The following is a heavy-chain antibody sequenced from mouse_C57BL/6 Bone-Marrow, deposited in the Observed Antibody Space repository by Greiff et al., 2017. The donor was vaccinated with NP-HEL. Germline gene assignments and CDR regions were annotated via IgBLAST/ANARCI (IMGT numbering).Heavy chain of an antibody. D-gene: IGHD1-1*01. CDR2: ISYSGST. Sequence: EVKLVESGPGLAKPSQTLSLTCSVTGYSITSDYWNWIRKFPGNKLEYMGYISYSGSTYYNPSLKSRISITRDTSKNQYYLQLNSVTTEDTATYYCARGGDYYGSSYWYFDVWGTGTTVTVSS. J-gene: IGHJ1*03. CDR3: ARGGDYYGSSYWYFDV. CDR1: GYSITSDY. V-gene: IGHV3-8*01.